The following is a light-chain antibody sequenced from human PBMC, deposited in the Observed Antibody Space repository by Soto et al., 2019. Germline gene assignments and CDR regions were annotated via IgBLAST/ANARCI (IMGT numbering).Light chain of an antibody. V-gene: IGKV3-15*01. Sequence: ETVMTQSPATLPVSPGERAPLSCRAIQSVNSNLAWYQQKPGQAPSLLIYGASTRATGVPARFSGSGSGTEFTLTINSLQSEDFALYYCQEYENWPLWTFGQGTKVDIK. CDR1: QSVNSN. J-gene: IGKJ1*01. CDR2: GAS. CDR3: QEYENWPLWT.